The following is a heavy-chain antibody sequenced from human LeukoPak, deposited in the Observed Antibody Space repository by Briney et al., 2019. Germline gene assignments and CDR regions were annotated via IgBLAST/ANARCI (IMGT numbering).Heavy chain of an antibody. CDR2: INARGDT. CDR3: ARGQVPAARGYNWFDP. D-gene: IGHD2-2*01. J-gene: IGHJ5*02. Sequence: SETLSLTCAVYGWSFNDYYWNWIRQPPGKGLEWVGEINARGDTNFNPSLKSRVTISVDTSKSQFSLTLTSMIAADTTVYYCARGQVPAARGYNWFDPWGQGTLVTVSS. CDR1: GWSFNDYY. V-gene: IGHV4-34*01.